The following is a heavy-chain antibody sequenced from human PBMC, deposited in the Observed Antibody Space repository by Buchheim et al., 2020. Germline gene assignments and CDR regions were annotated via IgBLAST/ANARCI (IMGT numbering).Heavy chain of an antibody. D-gene: IGHD2-15*01. Sequence: QVQLQESGPGLVKPSQTLSLTCTVSGGSISSGGYYWSWIRQHPGKGLEWIGYSYYSGRTYYNPSLKRRVTISVDTSRNQVSLKLSSVTAADTAVYYCARADIVVVVAAPRPLGFDPWGQGTL. CDR2: SYYSGRT. V-gene: IGHV4-31*03. CDR3: ARADIVVVVAAPRPLGFDP. CDR1: GGSISSGGYY. J-gene: IGHJ5*02.